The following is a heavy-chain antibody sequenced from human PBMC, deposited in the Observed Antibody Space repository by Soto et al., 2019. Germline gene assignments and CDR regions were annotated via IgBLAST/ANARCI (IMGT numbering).Heavy chain of an antibody. CDR3: ARDKGSSTVVSGISQEGYFDS. CDR2: IWYDGSNA. CDR1: GFTFSIFG. J-gene: IGHJ4*02. Sequence: QVQLVESGGGVVQPGRSLRLSCAPSGFTFSIFGMHWVRQAPGKGLEWAAIIWYDGSNAYYADSVRGRFTISRDNSKNTVYLQMNSLRAEDTAVYYCARDKGSSTVVSGISQEGYFDSWGQGTLVTVSS. D-gene: IGHD6-19*01. V-gene: IGHV3-33*01.